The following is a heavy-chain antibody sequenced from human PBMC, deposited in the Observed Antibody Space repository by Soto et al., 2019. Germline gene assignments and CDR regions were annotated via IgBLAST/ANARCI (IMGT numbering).Heavy chain of an antibody. D-gene: IGHD3-3*01. J-gene: IGHJ6*02. Sequence: APVKVSCKASGSTFTSYGISWVRQAPGQGLEWMGWTRAYNGNTNYAQKLQGRVTMTTDTSTSAAYMELGSLRSDDTAVYYCAREAYDFWSGYYPSNYYYYGMDVWGQGTTVTVSS. V-gene: IGHV1-18*04. CDR2: TRAYNGNT. CDR3: AREAYDFWSGYYPSNYYYYGMDV. CDR1: GSTFTSYG.